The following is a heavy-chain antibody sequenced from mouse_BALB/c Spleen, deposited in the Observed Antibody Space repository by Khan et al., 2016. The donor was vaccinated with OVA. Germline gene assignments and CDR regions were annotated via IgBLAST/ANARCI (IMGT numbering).Heavy chain of an antibody. D-gene: IGHD2-2*01. CDR1: GYTFSSYW. J-gene: IGHJ3*01. CDR3: ARGGYGGFAY. V-gene: IGHV1-9*01. CDR2: IFPGSVST. Sequence: QVQLKESGGDLMKPGASVKISCKATGYTFSSYWIEWVKQRPGHGLEWIGQIFPGSVSTTYNEKFKGKATFTADTSSNPAYMQLSSLTSADSAVYYCARGGYGGFAYWGQGTLVTVSA.